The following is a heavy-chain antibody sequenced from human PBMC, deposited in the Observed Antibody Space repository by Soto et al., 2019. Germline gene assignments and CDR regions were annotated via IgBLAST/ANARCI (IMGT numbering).Heavy chain of an antibody. D-gene: IGHD6-19*01. CDR2: LSGSGTST. CDR3: AKATTNGGWFNPFDS. CDR1: GFSFVNYA. Sequence: PVGSMPLSCAASGFSFVNYAMNWVRQAPGKGLEWVSGLSGSGTSTYYADSVKGRFTISRDNSRDTLFLQMNSLTADDTAVYYCAKATTNGGWFNPFDSWGQGALVTVS. J-gene: IGHJ4*02. V-gene: IGHV3-23*01.